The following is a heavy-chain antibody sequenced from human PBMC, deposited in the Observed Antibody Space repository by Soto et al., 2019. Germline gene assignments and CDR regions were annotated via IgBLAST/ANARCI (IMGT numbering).Heavy chain of an antibody. CDR2: INADNGDT. V-gene: IGHV1-3*01. CDR1: GFTLTDYA. CDR3: ARGLSLPGGRFQY. J-gene: IGHJ1*01. Sequence: ASVKVSCKASGFTLTDYAIHWVRQAPGQRLEWMGWINADNGDTKYSQKFQGRVTMTTNTSASTAYMDLSSLHSDDTAVYYCARGLSLPGGRFQYWGQGTLVTVSS.